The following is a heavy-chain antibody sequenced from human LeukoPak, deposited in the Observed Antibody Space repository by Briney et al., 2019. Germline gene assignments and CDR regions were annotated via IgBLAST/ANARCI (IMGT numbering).Heavy chain of an antibody. CDR3: ATEGELPTGGYYYGMDV. CDR1: GFTVSSNY. CDR2: IYSGGST. J-gene: IGHJ6*02. V-gene: IGHV3-53*01. Sequence: GGSLRLSCAASGFTVSSNYMSWVRQAPGKGLEWVSVIYSGGSTYYADSVKGRFTISRDNSKNTLYLQMNSLRAEDTAVYYCATEGELPTGGYYYGMDVWGQGTTVTVSS. D-gene: IGHD1-26*01.